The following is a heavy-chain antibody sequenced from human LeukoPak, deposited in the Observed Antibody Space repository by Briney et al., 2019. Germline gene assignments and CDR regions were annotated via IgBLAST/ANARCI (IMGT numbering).Heavy chain of an antibody. CDR3: ARVGAGAVGVYYGMDV. Sequence: ASVKVSCKASGYTFTGYYMHWVRQAPGQGLEWMGWINPNSGGTNYAQKFQGRVTMTRDTSISTAYMELSRLRSDDTAVYYCARVGAGAVGVYYGMDVWGQGTTVTVSS. V-gene: IGHV1-2*02. J-gene: IGHJ6*02. CDR2: INPNSGGT. CDR1: GYTFTGYY. D-gene: IGHD6-13*01.